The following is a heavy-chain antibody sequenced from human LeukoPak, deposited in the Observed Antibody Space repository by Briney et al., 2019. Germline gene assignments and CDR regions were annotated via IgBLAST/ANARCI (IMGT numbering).Heavy chain of an antibody. CDR2: IYYSGST. CDR1: GGSLRSGDYY. V-gene: IGHV4-30-4*08. Sequence: SETLSLTCTVSGGSLRSGDYYWSWIRQPPGRGLEWVGYIYYSGSTYYNPSLKSRVTILVDTSNNQFALKLSSVTAADTAVYYCARDMEYSSSWYEDYWGQGTLVTVSS. J-gene: IGHJ4*02. CDR3: ARDMEYSSSWYEDY. D-gene: IGHD6-13*01.